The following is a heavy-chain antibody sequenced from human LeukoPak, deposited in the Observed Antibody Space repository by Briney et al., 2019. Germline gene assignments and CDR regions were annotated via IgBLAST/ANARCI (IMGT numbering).Heavy chain of an antibody. J-gene: IGHJ6*03. D-gene: IGHD2-2*01. Sequence: ASVKVSCKASGGTFSSYAISRVRQAPGQGLEWMGGIIPIFGTANYAQKFQGRVTITADESTSTAYMELSSLRSEDTAVYYCANIVVVPAARGNYYYVDVWGKGTTVTVSS. CDR1: GGTFSSYA. CDR2: IIPIFGTA. CDR3: ANIVVVPAARGNYYYVDV. V-gene: IGHV1-69*13.